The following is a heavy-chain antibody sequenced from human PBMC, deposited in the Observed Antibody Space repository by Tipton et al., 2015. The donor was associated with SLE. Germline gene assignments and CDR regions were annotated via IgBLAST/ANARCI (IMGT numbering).Heavy chain of an antibody. Sequence: SLRLSCIASGFIFSSYSMSWVRQAPGKGLEWVSSISDSGGSTYSAGFVEGRFTISREKSKNTMYLQMDSLRVEDTAVYYCARVQLGTTFHDVFDIWGQGTMVTVS. V-gene: IGHV3-23*01. D-gene: IGHD1-7*01. CDR1: GFIFSSYS. CDR3: ARVQLGTTFHDVFDI. J-gene: IGHJ3*02. CDR2: ISDSGGST.